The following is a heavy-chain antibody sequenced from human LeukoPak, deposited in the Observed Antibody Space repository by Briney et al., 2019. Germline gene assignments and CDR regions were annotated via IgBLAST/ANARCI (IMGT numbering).Heavy chain of an antibody. J-gene: IGHJ3*02. V-gene: IGHV4-34*01. CDR1: GGSFSGYY. D-gene: IGHD2-21*02. CDR2: INHSGST. CDR3: ARGRNIVVVTAIIAAFDI. Sequence: KPSETLSLTCAVCGGSFSGYYWSWIRQPPGKGLEWIGEINHSGSTNYNPSLKSRVTISVDTSKNQFSLELSSVTAADTAVYYCARGRNIVVVTAIIAAFDIWGQGTMVTVSS.